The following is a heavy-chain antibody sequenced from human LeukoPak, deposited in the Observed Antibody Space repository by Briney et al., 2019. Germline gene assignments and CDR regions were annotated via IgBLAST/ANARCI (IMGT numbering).Heavy chain of an antibody. CDR3: ARDSGYCSGGSCYYSFDY. J-gene: IGHJ4*02. D-gene: IGHD2-15*01. V-gene: IGHV3-48*04. CDR1: GFTFNSYS. CDR2: ISSSSSTI. Sequence: PGGSLRLSCAASGFTFNSYSMNWVRQAPGKGLEWVSYISSSSSTIYYTDSVKGRFTISRDNAKNSLYLQMNSLGAEDTAVYYCARDSGYCSGGSCYYSFDYWGQGTLVTVSS.